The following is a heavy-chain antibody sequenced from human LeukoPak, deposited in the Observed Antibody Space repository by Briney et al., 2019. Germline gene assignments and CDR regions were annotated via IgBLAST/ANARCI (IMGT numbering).Heavy chain of an antibody. CDR2: INHSGST. CDR3: ARQGRDTMIVVIIEEDAFDI. J-gene: IGHJ3*02. CDR1: GGSFSGYY. V-gene: IGHV4-34*01. Sequence: PSETLSLTCAVYGGSFSGYYWSWIRQPPGKGLEWIGEINHSGSTYYNPSLKSRVTISVDTSKNQFSLKLSSVTAADTAVYYCARQGRDTMIVVIIEEDAFDIWGQGTMVTVSS. D-gene: IGHD3-22*01.